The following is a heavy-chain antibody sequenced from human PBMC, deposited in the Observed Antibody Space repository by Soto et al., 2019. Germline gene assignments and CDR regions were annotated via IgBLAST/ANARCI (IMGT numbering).Heavy chain of an antibody. J-gene: IGHJ4*02. CDR3: ARDVGYGLIDY. V-gene: IGHV1-3*01. Sequence: GASVKVSCKASGYTFTSYFISWVRQAPGQRLEWMGWINAGNGNTKYSQKFQGRVTITRDTSASAAYMELSSLRPEDTAVYYCARDVGYGLIDYWGKGTLVPVSS. CDR1: GYTFTSYF. CDR2: INAGNGNT. D-gene: IGHD5-12*01.